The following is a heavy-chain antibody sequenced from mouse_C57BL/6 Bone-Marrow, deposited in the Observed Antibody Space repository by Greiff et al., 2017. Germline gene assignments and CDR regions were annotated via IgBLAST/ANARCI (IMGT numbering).Heavy chain of an antibody. J-gene: IGHJ2*01. V-gene: IGHV14-4*01. Sequence: VQLKESGAELVRPGASVKLSCTASGFTIKDDYIHWVKQRPEQGLEWIGWIDPEIGETEYASKFQGKATITSDTSSNTAYLQRSSLTSEDTAVYYCSSFDGNYFDFWGQGTPLTVAS. CDR3: SSFDGNYFDF. CDR1: GFTIKDDY. CDR2: IDPEIGET. D-gene: IGHD2-3*01.